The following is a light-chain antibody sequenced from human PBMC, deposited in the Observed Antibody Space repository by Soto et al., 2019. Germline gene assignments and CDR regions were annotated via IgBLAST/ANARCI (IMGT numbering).Light chain of an antibody. CDR1: QSIRTS. CDR2: DAS. V-gene: IGKV3-11*01. CDR3: QQYNIWRSIT. Sequence: EVVLTQSPATLSLSPCERATLSCSASQSIRTSLAWYQQKPGQAPRLVIFDASNRANGVPARFSGSGYGTYFTLTISSLQSEDFAVYYCQQYNIWRSITFGPGTRLEIK. J-gene: IGKJ5*01.